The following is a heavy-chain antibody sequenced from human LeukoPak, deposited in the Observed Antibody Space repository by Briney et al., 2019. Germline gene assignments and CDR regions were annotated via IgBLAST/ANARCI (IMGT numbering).Heavy chain of an antibody. CDR2: IYYSGST. Sequence: KASETLSLTCTVSGGSISSGGYYWSWIRQHPGKGLEWIGYIYYSGSTYYNPSLKSRVTISVDTSKNQFSLKLSSVTAADTAVYYCAREHVAIAAPEDYFDYWGQGTLVTVSS. V-gene: IGHV4-31*03. CDR3: AREHVAIAAPEDYFDY. D-gene: IGHD6-6*01. CDR1: GGSISSGGYY. J-gene: IGHJ4*02.